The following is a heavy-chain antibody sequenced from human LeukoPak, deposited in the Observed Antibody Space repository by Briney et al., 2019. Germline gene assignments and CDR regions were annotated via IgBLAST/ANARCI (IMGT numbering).Heavy chain of an antibody. CDR1: GFTFSSYA. Sequence: PGGPLRLSCAASGFTFSSYAMSWVRQAPGKGLEWVSGIIGSGGVTHYADSVKGRFTISRDNSKNTLYLQMNSLRAEDTAVYYCAKVGGSSGYYEYYFDYWGQGTLVTVSS. V-gene: IGHV3-23*01. CDR3: AKVGGSSGYYEYYFDY. D-gene: IGHD3-22*01. J-gene: IGHJ4*02. CDR2: IIGSGGVT.